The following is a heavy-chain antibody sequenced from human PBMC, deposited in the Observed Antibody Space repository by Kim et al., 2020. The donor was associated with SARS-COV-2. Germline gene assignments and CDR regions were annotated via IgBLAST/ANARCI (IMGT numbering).Heavy chain of an antibody. CDR3: AKSAASGYYYYGLDV. CDR2: ISGNGVST. J-gene: IGHJ6*02. V-gene: IGHV3-23*01. CDR1: GFTFSIYA. Sequence: GGSLRLSCAASGFTFSIYAMSWVRQAPGEGLEWVSGISGNGVSTYYADSGRGRFTISRDNSKNTLYLQVNSLRAEDTAIYYCAKSAASGYYYYGLDVWGHGTTVTVS. D-gene: IGHD6-13*01.